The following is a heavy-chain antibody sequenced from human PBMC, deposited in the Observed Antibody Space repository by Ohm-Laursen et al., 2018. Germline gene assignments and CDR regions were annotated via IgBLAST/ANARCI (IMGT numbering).Heavy chain of an antibody. CDR2: IGTAGDT. Sequence: SLRLSCAAVGFTFSSYDMHWVRQATGTGLEWVSAIGTAGDTYYPGSVKGRFTISRENAKNSLYLQMNSLRAGDTAVYYCARVSASYGMDVWGQGTTVTVSS. D-gene: IGHD6-25*01. J-gene: IGHJ6*02. CDR1: GFTFSSYD. V-gene: IGHV3-13*01. CDR3: ARVSASYGMDV.